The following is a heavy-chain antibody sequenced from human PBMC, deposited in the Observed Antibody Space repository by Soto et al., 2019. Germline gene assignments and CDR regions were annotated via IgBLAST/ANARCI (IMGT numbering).Heavy chain of an antibody. CDR2: INLGGTST. D-gene: IGHD6-13*01. V-gene: IGHV1-46*01. Sequence: QVQLVQSGAEVKKPGASVRVSCTASGYTFTSYSIHWVRQAPGQGLEWMGLINLGGTSTHFAQKCQGRVTLTRETSTSTGYMEISSLESEDTAVYYCARTFASAGNDYWCQGTLVTVSS. CDR1: GYTFTSYS. J-gene: IGHJ4*02. CDR3: ARTFASAGNDY.